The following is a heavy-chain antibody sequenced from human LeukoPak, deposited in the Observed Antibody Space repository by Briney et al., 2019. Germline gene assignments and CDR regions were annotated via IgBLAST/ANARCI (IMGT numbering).Heavy chain of an antibody. CDR2: IIPVLGIE. V-gene: IGHV1-69*04. J-gene: IGHJ4*02. CDR1: GGTFSNYG. D-gene: IGHD3-16*02. Sequence: SVKVSCKASGGTFSNYGFNWVRQAPGQGLEWVGRIIPVLGIENYAQKFQGRVTISADQSASTAYMDLSSLRSEDTAVYYCARGSRKITFGGVIWDFFDYWGQGSLVTVSS. CDR3: ARGSRKITFGGVIWDFFDY.